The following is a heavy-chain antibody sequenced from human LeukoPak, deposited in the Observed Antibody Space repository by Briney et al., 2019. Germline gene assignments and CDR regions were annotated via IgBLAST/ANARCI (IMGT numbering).Heavy chain of an antibody. D-gene: IGHD3-16*01. Sequence: SQTLSLTCAISGDSVSSNSASWNWIRQSPSRGLEWLGRTYYRSKWYNDYAVSVKSRITINPDTSKNQFSLQLNSVTPEDTAIYYCARVRFLHYLWPYDYWGQGTLVTVSS. CDR3: ARVRFLHYLWPYDY. V-gene: IGHV6-1*01. J-gene: IGHJ4*02. CDR1: GDSVSSNSAS. CDR2: TYYRSKWYN.